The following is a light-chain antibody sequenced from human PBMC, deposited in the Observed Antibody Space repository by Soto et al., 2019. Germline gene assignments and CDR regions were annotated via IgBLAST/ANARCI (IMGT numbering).Light chain of an antibody. Sequence: QSALTQPRSVSGSPGQSVTISCTGTSSDVSGYNDVSWYQQHPGKAPKLMIYDVSKRPSGVPDRFSGSKSGNTASLTISRIQTEDEADYNCCSYAGSYFFGTGTKLTVL. J-gene: IGLJ1*01. V-gene: IGLV2-11*01. CDR3: CSYAGSYF. CDR1: SSDVSGYND. CDR2: DVS.